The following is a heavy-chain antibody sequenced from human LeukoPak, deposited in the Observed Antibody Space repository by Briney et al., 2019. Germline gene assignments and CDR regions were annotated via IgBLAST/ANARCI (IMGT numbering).Heavy chain of an antibody. CDR2: MNPNSGNT. V-gene: IGHV1-8*01. Sequence: ASVKVSCKASGYTFTSYDINWVRQATGQGLEWMGWMNPNSGNTGYAQKFQGRVTMTRNTSISTAYMELSSLRSEDTAVYYCARAFTMVRGAAGYWGQGTLVTVSS. J-gene: IGHJ4*02. CDR1: GYTFTSYD. CDR3: ARAFTMVRGAAGY. D-gene: IGHD3-10*01.